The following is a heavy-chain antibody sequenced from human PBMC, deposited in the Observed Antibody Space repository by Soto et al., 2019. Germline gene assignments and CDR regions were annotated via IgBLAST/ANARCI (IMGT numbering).Heavy chain of an antibody. J-gene: IGHJ4*02. D-gene: IGHD2-21*01. CDR1: GFSFSTSGVG. V-gene: IGHV2-5*02. Sequence: QITLKESGPPLVKPTQTLTLTCTFSGFSFSTSGVGVGWIRQPPGKALEWLALIYWDDDKRYSPSLKSRLTITKDTSKNQVVLTMTSMDPVDTATYYCARRGATGISRGNFDYWGQGALVTVSS. CDR3: ARRGATGISRGNFDY. CDR2: IYWDDDK.